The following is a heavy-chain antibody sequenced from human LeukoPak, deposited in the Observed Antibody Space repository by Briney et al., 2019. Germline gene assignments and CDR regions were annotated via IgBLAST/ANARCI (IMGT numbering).Heavy chain of an antibody. CDR3: ARDQRRRVTAIGYGPREYNYYMDV. J-gene: IGHJ6*03. CDR2: IIPIFGTA. V-gene: IGHV1-69*06. D-gene: IGHD2-21*02. CDR1: GGTFSSYA. Sequence: ASVKVSCKASGGTFSSYAISWVRQAPGQGLGWMGGIIPIFGTANYAQKFQGRVTITADKSTSTAYMELSSLRSEDTAVYYCARDQRRRVTAIGYGPREYNYYMDVWGKGTTVTMSS.